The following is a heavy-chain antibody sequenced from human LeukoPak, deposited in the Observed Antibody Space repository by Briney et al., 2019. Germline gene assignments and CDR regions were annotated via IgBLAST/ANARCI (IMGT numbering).Heavy chain of an antibody. V-gene: IGHV3-48*04. CDR3: AELGITMIGGV. Sequence: GGSLRLSCAAGGFSFSSYSMNWVRQAPGKGLEWVSYISSSGSTIYYADSVKGRFTISRDNAKNSLYLQMNSLRAEDTAVYYCAELGITMIGGVWGKGTTVTISS. CDR1: GFSFSSYS. CDR2: ISSSGSTI. D-gene: IGHD3-10*02. J-gene: IGHJ6*04.